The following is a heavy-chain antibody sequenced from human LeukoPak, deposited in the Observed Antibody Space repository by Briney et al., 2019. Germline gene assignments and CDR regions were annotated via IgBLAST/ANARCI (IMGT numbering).Heavy chain of an antibody. CDR3: ASKEWDCSGGSCYSDLWWFEH. J-gene: IGHJ5*02. CDR1: GFTFSSYS. V-gene: IGHV3-48*01. Sequence: GGTLSLSCAASGFTFSSYSMNWVRQAPGKGLEGGSYISSSSSTLSYADPVKGPFTIYRDNAKNSLYLQMNSLRAEDTAVYYCASKEWDCSGGSCYSDLWWFEHWGQGTLVTVSS. CDR2: ISSSSSTL. D-gene: IGHD2-15*01.